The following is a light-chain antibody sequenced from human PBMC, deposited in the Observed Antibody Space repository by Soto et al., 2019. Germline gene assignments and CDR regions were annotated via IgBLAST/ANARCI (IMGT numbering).Light chain of an antibody. Sequence: EIVMTQSPATLSVSPGERATFSCRASQSVSTNLAWYQQKPGQAPSLLIYGASSRATGIPDRFSGSGSGTDFTLTISRLEPGDFAVYYCQQYVTSPPGTFGQGTKVDI. J-gene: IGKJ1*01. CDR2: GAS. CDR1: QSVSTN. CDR3: QQYVTSPPGT. V-gene: IGKV3-20*01.